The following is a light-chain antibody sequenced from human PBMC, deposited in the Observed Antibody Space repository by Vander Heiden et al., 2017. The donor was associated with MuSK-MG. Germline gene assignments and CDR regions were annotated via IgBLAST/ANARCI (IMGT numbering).Light chain of an antibody. CDR1: SSDVGGYNF. J-gene: IGLJ2*01. CDR2: EVT. V-gene: IGLV2-8*01. CDR3: SSYAGSSNVV. Sequence: QSALTQPPSASGSPGQSVTISCTGTSSDVGGYNFVSWYQHHPGKAPKLIIYEVTKRPSGVPHRFSGSKSGNMASLTVSGLQSEDEADYYCSSYAGSSNVVFGGGTKVTVI.